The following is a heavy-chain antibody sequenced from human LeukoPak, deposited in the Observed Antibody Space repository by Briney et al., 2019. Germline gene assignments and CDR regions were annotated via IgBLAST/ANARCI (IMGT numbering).Heavy chain of an antibody. CDR1: GFTVSSNY. J-gene: IGHJ3*02. V-gene: IGHV3-66*01. CDR3: ARDPSGNGHFFDI. CDR2: FYSGGNK. D-gene: IGHD3-10*01. Sequence: GRPLRLSCVASGFTVSSNYMRWVGQAPGKGLEWGSVFYSGGNKYYGGSVKGRFTSSRDDSKNTLYLQMNSLRAEDTAVYYCARDPSGNGHFFDIWVQGTMVTVSS.